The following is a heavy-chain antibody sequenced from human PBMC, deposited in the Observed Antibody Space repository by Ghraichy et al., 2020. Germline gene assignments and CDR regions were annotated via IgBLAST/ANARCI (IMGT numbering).Heavy chain of an antibody. CDR3: ARLRPLGWYAEYFQH. D-gene: IGHD6-19*01. Sequence: ASVKVSCKASGYTFSSYGISWVRQAPGQGLEWMGWINAYNGNTHYAQKFQGRVTLTTDTSTSTAYMELRSLRSDDTAVYFCARLRPLGWYAEYFQHWGQGTLVTVSS. V-gene: IGHV1-18*04. CDR1: GYTFSSYG. J-gene: IGHJ1*01. CDR2: INAYNGNT.